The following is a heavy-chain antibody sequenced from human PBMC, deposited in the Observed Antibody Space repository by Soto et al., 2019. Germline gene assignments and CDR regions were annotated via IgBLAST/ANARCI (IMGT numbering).Heavy chain of an antibody. D-gene: IGHD5-12*01. Sequence: ASVKASCKASGYTYSSYAMYWVHQAHGQRLEWMGWINAGNGNTKYSQKFQGRVTITRDTSASTAYMELSSLRSEDTAVYYCARDPSGYDNLNWFDPWGQGTLVTVSS. V-gene: IGHV1-3*01. CDR3: ARDPSGYDNLNWFDP. CDR2: INAGNGNT. J-gene: IGHJ5*02. CDR1: GYTYSSYA.